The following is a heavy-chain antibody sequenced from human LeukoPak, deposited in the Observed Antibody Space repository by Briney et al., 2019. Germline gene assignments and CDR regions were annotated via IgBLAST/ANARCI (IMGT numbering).Heavy chain of an antibody. V-gene: IGHV3-23*01. CDR2: IVGSGDST. CDR1: GFIFTDYA. J-gene: IGHJ4*02. Sequence: GGSLRLSCVASGFIFTDYAMNWVRQAPGEGPEWVSAIVGSGDSTYYADSVKGRFTISRDNSKNTLYLQMNSLRAEDTAVYYCAKDQLQYYDSSGYYRLWGQGALVTVSS. D-gene: IGHD3-22*01. CDR3: AKDQLQYYDSSGYYRL.